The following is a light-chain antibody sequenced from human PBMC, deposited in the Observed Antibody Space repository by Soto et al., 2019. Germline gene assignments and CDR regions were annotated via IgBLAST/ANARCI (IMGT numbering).Light chain of an antibody. Sequence: DIQMTQSPSSVSASVGDRVTITCRASQGINSWLAWYQQKPGKAPKLLIYAASSLQSGVPSRFTGGGSGTEFTLTISSLQPEDFATYYCQQANSFPSLTFGGGTKVEIK. CDR1: QGINSW. CDR2: AAS. CDR3: QQANSFPSLT. J-gene: IGKJ4*01. V-gene: IGKV1-12*02.